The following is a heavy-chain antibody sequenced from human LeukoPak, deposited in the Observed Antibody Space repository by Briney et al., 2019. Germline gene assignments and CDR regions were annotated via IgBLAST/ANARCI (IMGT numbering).Heavy chain of an antibody. CDR1: GGSISSYY. Sequence: SETLSLTCTVSGGSISSYYWSWIRQPAGKGLEWIGRIYTSGSTNYNPSLKSRVTMSVDTSKNQFSLKLSSVTAADTAVYYCARDRFPLRLEELSLSYAFDIWGQGTMVTVSS. D-gene: IGHD3-16*02. CDR3: ARDRFPLRLEELSLSYAFDI. V-gene: IGHV4-4*07. CDR2: IYTSGST. J-gene: IGHJ3*02.